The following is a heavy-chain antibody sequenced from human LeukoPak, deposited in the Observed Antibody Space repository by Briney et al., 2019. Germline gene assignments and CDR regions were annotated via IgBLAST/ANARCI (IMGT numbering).Heavy chain of an antibody. D-gene: IGHD2-15*01. CDR2: ISSSSSYI. V-gene: IGHV3-21*01. Sequence: GGSLRLSCAASGFTFSSYSMNWVRQAPGKGLEWVSSISSSSSYIYYADSVKGRFTISRDNAKNSLYLQMNSLRAEDTAVYYCAREAPMVAIFGYWGQGTLVTVSS. J-gene: IGHJ4*02. CDR3: AREAPMVAIFGY. CDR1: GFTFSSYS.